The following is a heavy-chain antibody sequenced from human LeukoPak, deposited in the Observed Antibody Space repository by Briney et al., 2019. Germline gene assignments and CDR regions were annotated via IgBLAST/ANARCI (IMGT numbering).Heavy chain of an antibody. V-gene: IGHV3-30*04. CDR2: ISYDGSNK. CDR1: GFTFSSYA. J-gene: IGHJ4*02. D-gene: IGHD2-2*02. Sequence: PGGSLRLSCAASGFTFSSYAMHWVRQAPGKGLEWVAVISYDGSNKYYADSVKGRFTISRDNSKNTLYLQMNSLRAGDTAVYYCARALIPSDDLDYWGQGTLVTVSS. CDR3: ARALIPSDDLDY.